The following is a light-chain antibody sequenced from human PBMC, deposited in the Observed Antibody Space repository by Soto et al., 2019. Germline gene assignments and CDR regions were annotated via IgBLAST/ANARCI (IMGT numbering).Light chain of an antibody. J-gene: IGKJ4*01. CDR3: QQYYSTPLT. V-gene: IGKV4-1*01. CDR1: QSVLYSSNNKNY. Sequence: DIVMTQSPDSLAVSLGERATINCKSSQSVLYSSNNKNYLAWYQQKPGQPPKLLISWASTRESGVPDRFSGSGSGTDFTLTISSLQAEGVAVYYCQQYYSTPLTFGGGTKVEIK. CDR2: WAS.